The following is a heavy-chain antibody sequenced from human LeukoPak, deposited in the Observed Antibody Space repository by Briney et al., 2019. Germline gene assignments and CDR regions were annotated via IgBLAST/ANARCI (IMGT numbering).Heavy chain of an antibody. J-gene: IGHJ4*02. CDR3: ARDTLTILTEPFDY. V-gene: IGHV1-18*01. CDR2: ISAYNGNT. Sequence: ASVKVSCTASGYTFTSYGISWVRQAPGQGLEWMGWISAYNGNTNYAQKLQGRVTMTTDTSTSTAYMELRSLRSDDTAVYYCARDTLTILTEPFDYWGQGTLVTVSS. D-gene: IGHD5-24*01. CDR1: GYTFTSYG.